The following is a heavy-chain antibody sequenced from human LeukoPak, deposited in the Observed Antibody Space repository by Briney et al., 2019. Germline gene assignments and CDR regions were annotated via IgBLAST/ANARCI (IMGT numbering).Heavy chain of an antibody. J-gene: IGHJ5*02. Sequence: PGGSLRLSCAASGFTFSDYYMSWIRQAPGKGLEWVSYMSTGDSPIYYTDSVKGRFTISRDNAKNSLYLQMNSLRASDTAVYYCARELNGAFDPWGQGTLVTVSS. CDR1: GFTFSDYY. CDR2: MSTGDSPI. CDR3: ARELNGAFDP. D-gene: IGHD1-1*01. V-gene: IGHV3-11*04.